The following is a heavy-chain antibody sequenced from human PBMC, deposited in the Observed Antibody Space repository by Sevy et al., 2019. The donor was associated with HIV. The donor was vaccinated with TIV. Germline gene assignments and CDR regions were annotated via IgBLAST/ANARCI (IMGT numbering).Heavy chain of an antibody. CDR2: ISSSGSYI. CDR1: GFTFRSYT. Sequence: GGSLGLSCVASGFTFRSYTMKWVRQAPGKGLECVSSISSSGSYIYYADSVKGRFTISRDDAKNTVYLQMDSLRAEDTAFYYCARGQVLRFFDRPTYGLDVWGQGTTVTVSS. CDR3: ARGQVLRFFDRPTYGLDV. D-gene: IGHD3-3*01. V-gene: IGHV3-21*01. J-gene: IGHJ6*02.